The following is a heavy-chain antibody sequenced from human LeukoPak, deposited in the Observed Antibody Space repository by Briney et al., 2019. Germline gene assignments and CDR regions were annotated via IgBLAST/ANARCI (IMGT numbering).Heavy chain of an antibody. V-gene: IGHV3-48*03. D-gene: IGHD3-10*02. J-gene: IGHJ6*04. Sequence: GGSLRLSCAASGFTFSSYEMNWVRQAPGKGLEWVSYISSSGSTIYNADSVKGRFTISRDNAKNSLYLQMNSLRAEDTAVYYCAELGITMIGGVWGKGTTVTISS. CDR2: ISSSGSTI. CDR1: GFTFSSYE. CDR3: AELGITMIGGV.